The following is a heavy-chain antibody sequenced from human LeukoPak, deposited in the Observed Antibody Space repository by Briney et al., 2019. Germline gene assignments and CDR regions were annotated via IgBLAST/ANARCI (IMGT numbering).Heavy chain of an antibody. CDR1: GFTFSSYG. D-gene: IGHD2/OR15-2a*01. CDR3: AREGPRGNSQFDY. Sequence: GGSLRLSCAASGFTFSSYGMHWVRQAPGKGLERVALIWYDGSNKYYVDSVKGRLTISRDNSKNTLYLQMNSLRVEDTAVYYCAREGPRGNSQFDYWGQGTLVTVSS. CDR2: IWYDGSNK. V-gene: IGHV3-33*01. J-gene: IGHJ4*02.